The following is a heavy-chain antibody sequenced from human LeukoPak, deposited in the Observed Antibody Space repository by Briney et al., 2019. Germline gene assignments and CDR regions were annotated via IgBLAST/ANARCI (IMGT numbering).Heavy chain of an antibody. CDR2: IKEDGSEK. CDR3: TRGFRVGDY. Sequence: GGSLRLSCAASGFTFSSYWMSWVRQAPGKGLEWVANIKEDGSEKYYVDSVKGRFTISRDNAKNTLYLQMNSLRAEDTAVYYCTRGFRVGDYWGQGTLVTVSS. CDR1: GFTFSSYW. D-gene: IGHD3-10*01. V-gene: IGHV3-7*01. J-gene: IGHJ4*02.